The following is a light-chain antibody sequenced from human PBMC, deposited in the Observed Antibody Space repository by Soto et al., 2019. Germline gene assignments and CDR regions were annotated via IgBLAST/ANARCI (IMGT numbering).Light chain of an antibody. CDR1: ETIXTY. J-gene: IGKJ1*01. CDR3: QQSYNAPQT. CDR2: AAS. V-gene: IGKV1-39*01. Sequence: DIQMTQSPSSLSASVGDEVTITFRASETIXTYLNWYQLKPGKPPRLLIYAASSLQSGVPSRFSGRGSGTDFTLTISSLQHEDFATYSCQQSYNAPQTFGRGTKVDIK.